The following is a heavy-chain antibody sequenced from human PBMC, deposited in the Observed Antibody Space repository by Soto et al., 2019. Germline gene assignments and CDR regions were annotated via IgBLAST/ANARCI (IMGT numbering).Heavy chain of an antibody. V-gene: IGHV1-2*02. Sequence: ASVKVSCKASGYTFTGDYIHWVRQAPGQGLEWMGWVNPNSGGTGYAQRFQGRVTMTRDTSINSVYMELSRLRSDDTATYFCARGNSGDDDEFDYWGQGTPVTVSS. J-gene: IGHJ4*02. D-gene: IGHD5-12*01. CDR2: VNPNSGGT. CDR1: GYTFTGDY. CDR3: ARGNSGDDDEFDY.